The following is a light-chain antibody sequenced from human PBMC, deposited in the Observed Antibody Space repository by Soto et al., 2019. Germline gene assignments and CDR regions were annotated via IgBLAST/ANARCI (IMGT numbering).Light chain of an antibody. Sequence: DIQMTQSPSTLSASVGDRVTITCRASQSISNWLAWYQQKPGKAPKLLIYKASSLESGVPSRFSGSGSGTEFTLTISSLQPDDFATYYCQQYESLPLTFGQGTRLEIK. CDR2: KAS. CDR1: QSISNW. V-gene: IGKV1-5*03. CDR3: QQYESLPLT. J-gene: IGKJ5*01.